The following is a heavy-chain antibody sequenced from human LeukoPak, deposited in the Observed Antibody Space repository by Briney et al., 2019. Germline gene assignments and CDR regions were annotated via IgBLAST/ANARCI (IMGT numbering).Heavy chain of an antibody. CDR3: ARDLGEGYYYDSSALDY. CDR1: GGSISSYY. Sequence: PSETLSLTCTVSGGSISSYYWSWIRQPPGKGLEWIGYIYYSGSTNYNPSLKSRVTISVDTSKNQFSLKLSSVTAADTAVYYCARDLGEGYYYDSSALDYWGQGTLVTVSS. V-gene: IGHV4-59*01. CDR2: IYYSGST. D-gene: IGHD3-22*01. J-gene: IGHJ4*02.